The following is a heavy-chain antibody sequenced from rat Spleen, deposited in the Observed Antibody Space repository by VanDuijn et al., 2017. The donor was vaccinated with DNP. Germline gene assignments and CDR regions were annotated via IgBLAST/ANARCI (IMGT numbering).Heavy chain of an antibody. J-gene: IGHJ4*01. D-gene: IGHD2-1*01. CDR1: GFTFSDYY. CDR3: ARLRDTGYVMDA. V-gene: IGHV5-29*01. Sequence: EVQLVESDGGLVQPGRSLKLSCAASGFTFSDYYMAWVRQAPTKGLAWVAPISYEGSSPYYRDTVKGRFPISRDNAKSTLYLQMDSLRSEDTATYYCARLRDTGYVMDAWGQGASVTVSS. CDR2: ISYEGSSP.